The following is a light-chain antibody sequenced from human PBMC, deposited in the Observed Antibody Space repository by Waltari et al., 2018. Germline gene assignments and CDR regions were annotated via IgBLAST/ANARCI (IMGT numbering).Light chain of an antibody. CDR2: SAS. CDR3: RQSNSFPQT. V-gene: IGKV1-12*01. J-gene: IGKJ1*01. CDR1: QGISSW. Sequence: DIQMTQFPSSVSASVGDRVTITCRASQGISSWLAWYQQKPGKAPKLLIYSASSLQSGVPARFSGSGSGTDFTLTINSLQPEEFATYYCRQSNSFPQTFGQGTKVEIK.